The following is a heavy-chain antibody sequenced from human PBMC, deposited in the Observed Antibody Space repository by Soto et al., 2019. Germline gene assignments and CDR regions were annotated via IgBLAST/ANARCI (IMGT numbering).Heavy chain of an antibody. J-gene: IGHJ3*02. CDR3: ARGDYYDSSGYSDAFDI. Sequence: ASGKVSCKASGYTFTSYGSSWVRQAPGQGLEWMGWISAYNGNTNYAQKLQGRVTMTTDTSTSTAYMELRSLRSDDTAVYYCARGDYYDSSGYSDAFDIWRQGTMVTVSS. D-gene: IGHD3-22*01. CDR1: GYTFTSYG. V-gene: IGHV1-18*01. CDR2: ISAYNGNT.